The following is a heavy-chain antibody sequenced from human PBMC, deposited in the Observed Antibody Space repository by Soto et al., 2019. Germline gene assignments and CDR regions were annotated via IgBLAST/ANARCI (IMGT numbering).Heavy chain of an antibody. D-gene: IGHD6-19*01. V-gene: IGHV3-23*01. Sequence: EVQLFESGGGLVQPGGSLRLSCAASGFTFSSYAMSWVRQAPGKGLEWVSAISGSGGSTYYADSVKGRFTISRDNSKNTRYLQMNSLRAEDTAVYYCAKARGVSHSSGRYDYWGQGTLVTVSS. CDR2: ISGSGGST. J-gene: IGHJ4*02. CDR3: AKARGVSHSSGRYDY. CDR1: GFTFSSYA.